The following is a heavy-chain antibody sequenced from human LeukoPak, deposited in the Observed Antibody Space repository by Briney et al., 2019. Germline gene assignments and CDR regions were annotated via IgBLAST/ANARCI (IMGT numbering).Heavy chain of an antibody. CDR1: EYTFSGYY. J-gene: IGHJ6*03. CDR2: INPDTGGT. Sequence: ASVKVSCKASEYTFSGYYIHWVRQAPGQGLEWMGWINPDTGGTNYAQKFQGRVTITRSTSITTAYMELSSLRAEDTAVYYCAKSAGYSSSWPPFFRYYYMDVWGKGTTVTVSS. CDR3: AKSAGYSSSWPPFFRYYYMDV. V-gene: IGHV1-2*02. D-gene: IGHD6-13*01.